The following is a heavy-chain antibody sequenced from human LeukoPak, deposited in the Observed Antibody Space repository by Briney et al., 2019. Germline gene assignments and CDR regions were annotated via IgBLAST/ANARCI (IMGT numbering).Heavy chain of an antibody. J-gene: IGHJ6*02. V-gene: IGHV3-23*01. CDR3: AKDLGRVVVPAATRAGLYYYYGMDV. D-gene: IGHD2-2*01. CDR2: ISGSGVST. Sequence: GGSLRLSCAASGLHFCRFAMSWGRQAPGKGLEWVSAISGSGVSTYYADSVKGRFTISRDNSKNTLYLQMNSLRAEDRAVYYCAKDLGRVVVPAATRAGLYYYYGMDVWGQGTTVTVSS. CDR1: GLHFCRFA.